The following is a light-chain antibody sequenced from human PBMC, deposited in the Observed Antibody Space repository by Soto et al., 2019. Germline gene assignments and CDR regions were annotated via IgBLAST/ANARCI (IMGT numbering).Light chain of an antibody. J-gene: IGKJ3*01. CDR1: QSISSY. V-gene: IGKV1-39*01. CDR3: QQSYNTPLT. Sequence: IQMTQSPSSLSASVGYRVTITCRSSQSISSYLNWYQQKPGKAPKFLIYAASSLQSGVPSRFSGSGSGTDFTLTISSLQPEDFATYYCQQSYNTPLTFGPGTKVDIK. CDR2: AAS.